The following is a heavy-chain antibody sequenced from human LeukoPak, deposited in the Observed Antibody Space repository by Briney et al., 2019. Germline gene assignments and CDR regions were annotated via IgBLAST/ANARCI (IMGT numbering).Heavy chain of an antibody. D-gene: IGHD6-6*01. J-gene: IGHJ6*02. Sequence: GGSLRLSCAASGFTFSSYAMSWVRQAPGKGLEWVSAISGGGGSTYYADSVKGRFTISRDNSKNTLYLQMNSLRAEDTAVYYCASPRIAARTYYYGMDVWGQGTPVTVSS. V-gene: IGHV3-23*01. CDR2: ISGGGGST. CDR3: ASPRIAARTYYYGMDV. CDR1: GFTFSSYA.